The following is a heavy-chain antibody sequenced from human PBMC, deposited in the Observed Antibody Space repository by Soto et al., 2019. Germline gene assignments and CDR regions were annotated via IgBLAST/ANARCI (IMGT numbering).Heavy chain of an antibody. CDR3: ARVQWAFNDFWSGYAFDY. V-gene: IGHV3-7*01. CDR1: GFTFSSYW. Sequence: GGSLRLSCAASGFTFSSYWMSWVRQAPGKGLEWVANIKQDGSEKYYVDSVKGRFTISRDNAKNSLYLQMNSLRAEDTAVYYCARVQWAFNDFWSGYAFDYWGQGTLVTVSS. J-gene: IGHJ4*02. CDR2: IKQDGSEK. D-gene: IGHD3-3*01.